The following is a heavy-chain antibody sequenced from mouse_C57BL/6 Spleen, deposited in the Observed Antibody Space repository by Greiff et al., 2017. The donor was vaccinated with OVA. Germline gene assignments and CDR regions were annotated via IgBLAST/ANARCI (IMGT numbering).Heavy chain of an antibody. J-gene: IGHJ4*01. CDR1: GFTFSDYG. Sequence: VESGGGLVKPGGSLKLSCAASGFTFSDYGMHWVRQAPEKGLEWVAYISSGSSTIYYADTVKGRFTISRDNAKNTLFLQMTSLRSEDTAMYYCARHGYGFIMDYWGQGTSVTVSS. CDR2: ISSGSSTI. V-gene: IGHV5-17*01. CDR3: ARHGYGFIMDY. D-gene: IGHD2-2*01.